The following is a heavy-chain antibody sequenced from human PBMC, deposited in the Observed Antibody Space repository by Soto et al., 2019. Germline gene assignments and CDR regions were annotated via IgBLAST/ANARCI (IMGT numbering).Heavy chain of an antibody. CDR2: MNPNSGNT. CDR3: ARELSSSWRFDY. J-gene: IGHJ4*02. D-gene: IGHD6-13*01. Sequence: QVQLMQSGAEVKKPGDSVKVSCKASGYTFTSYDINWVRQATGQGLEWMGWMNPNSGNTGYAQKFQGRVTMTRNTSISTAYMELSSLKSEDTAVYYCARELSSSWRFDYWGQGTLVTVSS. V-gene: IGHV1-8*01. CDR1: GYTFTSYD.